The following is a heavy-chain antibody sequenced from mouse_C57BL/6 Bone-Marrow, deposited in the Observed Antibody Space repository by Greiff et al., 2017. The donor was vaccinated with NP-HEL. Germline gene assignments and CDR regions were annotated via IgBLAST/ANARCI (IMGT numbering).Heavy chain of an antibody. CDR3: ARREVYYYGSSVTGTAWFAY. CDR2: ILPGSGST. D-gene: IGHD1-1*01. Sequence: VQLQQSGAELMKPGASVKLSCKATGYTFTGYWIEWVKQRPGHGLEWIGEILPGSGSTNYNEKFKGKATFTADTSSNTAYMQLSSLTTEDSAIYYCARREVYYYGSSVTGTAWFAYWGQGTLVTVSA. V-gene: IGHV1-9*01. CDR1: GYTFTGYW. J-gene: IGHJ3*01.